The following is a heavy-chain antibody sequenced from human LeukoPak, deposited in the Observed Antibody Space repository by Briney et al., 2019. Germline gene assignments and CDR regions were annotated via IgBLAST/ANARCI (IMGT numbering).Heavy chain of an antibody. V-gene: IGHV3-21*01. D-gene: IGHD6-19*01. CDR1: GFTFSSYS. CDR2: ISSSSSYI. Sequence: PGGSLRLSCAAPGFTFSSYSMNWVRQAPGKGLEWVSSISSSSSYIYYADSVKGRFTISRDNAKNSLYLQMNSLRAEDTAVYYCARDPGIAVAAGWFDPWGQGTLVTVSS. CDR3: ARDPGIAVAAGWFDP. J-gene: IGHJ5*02.